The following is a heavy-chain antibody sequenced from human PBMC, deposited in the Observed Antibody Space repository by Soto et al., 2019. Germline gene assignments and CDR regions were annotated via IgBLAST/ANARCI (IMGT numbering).Heavy chain of an antibody. D-gene: IGHD3-22*01. J-gene: IGHJ6*02. CDR2: IIPIFGTA. V-gene: IGHV1-69*01. Sequence: QVQLVQSGAEVQKPGSSVKVSCKASGGTFSSYAISWVRQAPGQGLEWMGGIIPIFGTANYAQKFQGRVTITADESTSTAYMELSSLRSEDTAVYYCARVGGDDSSGYYPWYYYGMDVWGQGTTVTVSS. CDR3: ARVGGDDSSGYYPWYYYGMDV. CDR1: GGTFSSYA.